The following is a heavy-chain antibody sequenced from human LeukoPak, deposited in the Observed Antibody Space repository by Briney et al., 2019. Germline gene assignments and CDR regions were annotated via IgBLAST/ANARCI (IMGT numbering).Heavy chain of an antibody. D-gene: IGHD1-26*01. Sequence: SETLSLTCTVSGGSISSGGYYWSWIRQPPGKGLEWIGYIYYSGSTYYNPSLKSRVTMSVDTSKTQFSLKLSSVTAADTAVYYCAKWEIHWFDPWGQGTLVTVSS. CDR1: GGSISSGGYY. CDR3: AKWEIHWFDP. J-gene: IGHJ5*02. CDR2: IYYSGST. V-gene: IGHV4-61*08.